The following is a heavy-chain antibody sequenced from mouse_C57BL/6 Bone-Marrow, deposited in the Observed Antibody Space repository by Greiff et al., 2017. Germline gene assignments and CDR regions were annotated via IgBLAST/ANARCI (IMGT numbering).Heavy chain of an antibody. Sequence: VKLMESGPGLVQPSQSLSITCTASGFSLTSYGVHWVRQSPGKGLEWLGVIWSGGSTDYNAAFISRLSISKDNSKSQVFFKMNSLQADDTAIDYCASSFITTVVRDYWGQGTTLTVSS. CDR2: IWSGGST. CDR1: GFSLTSYG. V-gene: IGHV2-2*01. J-gene: IGHJ2*01. CDR3: ASSFITTVVRDY. D-gene: IGHD1-1*01.